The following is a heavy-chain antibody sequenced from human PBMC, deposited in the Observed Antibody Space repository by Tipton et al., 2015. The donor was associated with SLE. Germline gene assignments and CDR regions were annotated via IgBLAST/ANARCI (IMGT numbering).Heavy chain of an antibody. Sequence: SLRLSCAASGFAFSSYGMHWVRQAPGKGLEWVAVIWYDGSNKYYADSVKGRFTISRDNSKNTLYLQMHSLRAEDTAVYYCAKDRDSSGPDAFDIWGQGTMVTVSS. CDR2: IWYDGSNK. CDR3: AKDRDSSGPDAFDI. CDR1: GFAFSSYG. D-gene: IGHD3-22*01. V-gene: IGHV3-33*06. J-gene: IGHJ3*02.